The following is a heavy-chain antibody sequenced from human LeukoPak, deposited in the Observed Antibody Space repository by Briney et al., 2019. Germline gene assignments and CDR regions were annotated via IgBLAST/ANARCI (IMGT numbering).Heavy chain of an antibody. CDR2: IKSKSDDGTT. Sequence: GGSLRLSCAASGLTCSNVWMSWVRQAQGKGLEWVGRIKSKSDDGTTDYAAPVKGRFTISRDDSKNTLYLQMNSLKTEDTAVYYCATDDPRWSYWGQGTLVTVSS. J-gene: IGHJ4*02. D-gene: IGHD4-23*01. V-gene: IGHV3-15*01. CDR1: GLTCSNVW. CDR3: ATDDPRWSY.